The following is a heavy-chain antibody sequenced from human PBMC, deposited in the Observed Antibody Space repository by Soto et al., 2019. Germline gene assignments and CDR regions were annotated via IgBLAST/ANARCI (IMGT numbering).Heavy chain of an antibody. CDR2: IRSKAYGGTT. Sequence: LRLSCTASVFTFGDYAMSWVRQAPGKGREWLGFIRSKAYGGTTEYAASVKGRFTISRDDSKSIPNLQMNSLKTEDTAVYYCTMTTVSAGADYYYGMDVWGQGSTVTICS. J-gene: IGHJ6*01. CDR1: VFTFGDYA. CDR3: TMTTVSAGADYYYGMDV. V-gene: IGHV3-49*04. D-gene: IGHD4-4*01.